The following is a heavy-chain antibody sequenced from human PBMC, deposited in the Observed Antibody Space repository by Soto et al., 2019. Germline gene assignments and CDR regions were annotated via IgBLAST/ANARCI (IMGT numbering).Heavy chain of an antibody. Sequence: PGGSLRPSCAACGFTFSSYAMSWVRQAPGKGLEWVSAISGSGGSTYYADSVKGRFTISRDNSKNTLYLQMNSLRAEDTAVYYCAKAHSTTYYYGMDVWGQGTTVTVSS. CDR3: AKAHSTTYYYGMDV. CDR1: GFTFSSYA. J-gene: IGHJ6*02. CDR2: ISGSGGST. V-gene: IGHV3-23*01.